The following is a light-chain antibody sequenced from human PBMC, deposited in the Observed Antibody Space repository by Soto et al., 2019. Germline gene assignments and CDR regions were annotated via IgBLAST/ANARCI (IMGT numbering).Light chain of an antibody. J-gene: IGKJ1*01. CDR1: ESVSRT. CDR3: QQYNSYWT. Sequence: EVVMTQSPATLSVSPGERATLSCRASESVSRTLAWYQQKPGQAPRLLIYDASTRATGIPDRFSGGGSGTEFTLTISSLQPDDFATYYCQQYNSYWTCGQGTKVDI. CDR2: DAS. V-gene: IGKV3-15*01.